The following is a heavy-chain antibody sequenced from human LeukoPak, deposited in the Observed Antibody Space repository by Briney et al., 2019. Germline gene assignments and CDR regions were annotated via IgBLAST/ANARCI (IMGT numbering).Heavy chain of an antibody. CDR1: GFTFSSYS. CDR2: ISSSGSYI. Sequence: GGSLRLSCAASGFTFSSYSVSWVRQAPGKGLELLSSISSSGSYIDYADSVKGRFTISRDNAKNSLYLQMNSLRAEDTAVYYCARAPTVLVGYCSSSSCQADYWGQGTLVAVSS. J-gene: IGHJ4*02. D-gene: IGHD2-2*01. V-gene: IGHV3-21*01. CDR3: ARAPTVLVGYCSSSSCQADY.